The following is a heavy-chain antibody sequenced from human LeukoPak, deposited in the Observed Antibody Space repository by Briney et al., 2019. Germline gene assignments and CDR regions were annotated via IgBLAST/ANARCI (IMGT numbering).Heavy chain of an antibody. CDR3: ARYGDPKYYFDY. CDR1: GGSISSYY. Sequence: SETLSLTCTVSGGSISSYYWSWIRQPAGKGLEWIGRIYSSGDAKYNPSLESRVSMSVHTSKNQFSLKLSSVTAADTAVYYCARYGDPKYYFDYWGQGTLVTVSS. J-gene: IGHJ4*02. CDR2: IYSSGDA. D-gene: IGHD2-21*02. V-gene: IGHV4-4*07.